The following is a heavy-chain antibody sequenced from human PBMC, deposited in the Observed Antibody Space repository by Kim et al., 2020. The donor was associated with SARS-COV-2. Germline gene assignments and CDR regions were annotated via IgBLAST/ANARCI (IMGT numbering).Heavy chain of an antibody. D-gene: IGHD6-19*01. V-gene: IGHV3-13*01. CDR3: VRHRTGGWYGDFDY. CDR2: IGTIADT. J-gene: IGHJ4*02. Sequence: GGSLRLSCEASGFTFSRADMHWVRQGAGRGLEWVSAIGTIADTFYVDSVKGRFTISRDNARNSVYLQMNNLRAGDTAVYYCVRHRTGGWYGDFDYWGQGTLVTVSS. CDR1: GFTFSRAD.